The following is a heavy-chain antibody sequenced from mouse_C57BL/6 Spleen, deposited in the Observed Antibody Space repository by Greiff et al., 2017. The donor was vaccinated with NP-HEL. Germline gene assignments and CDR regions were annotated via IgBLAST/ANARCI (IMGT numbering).Heavy chain of an antibody. D-gene: IGHD1-1*01. J-gene: IGHJ4*01. CDR2: IDPSGSYT. Sequence: VQLQQPGAELVMPGASVKLSCKASGYTFTSYWMHWVKQRPGQGLEWIGEIDPSGSYTNYNQKFKGKSTLTVDKSSSTAYMQLSSLTSEDSAVYDCARGRPTVVARAMDYWGQGTSVTVSS. CDR1: GYTFTSYW. CDR3: ARGRPTVVARAMDY. V-gene: IGHV1-69*01.